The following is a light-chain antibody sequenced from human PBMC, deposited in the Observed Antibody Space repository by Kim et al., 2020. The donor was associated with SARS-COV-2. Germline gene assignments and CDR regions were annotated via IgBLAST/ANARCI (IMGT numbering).Light chain of an antibody. CDR2: DAS. V-gene: IGKV3-20*01. Sequence: EIVLTQSPGTLSLSPGERATLSCRASQSVSSSYSAWYQQKPGQAPRLLIHDASSRATGVPDRFSGSGSGTDFTLTISRLEPEDFAVYYCQQYGDSRWTSGQETKVDIK. CDR1: QSVSSSY. J-gene: IGKJ1*01. CDR3: QQYGDSRWT.